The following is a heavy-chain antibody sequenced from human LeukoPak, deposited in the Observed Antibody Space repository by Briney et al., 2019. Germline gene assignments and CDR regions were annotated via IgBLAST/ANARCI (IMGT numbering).Heavy chain of an antibody. CDR2: IYHSGST. CDR1: GGSISSSNW. V-gene: IGHV4-4*02. J-gene: IGHJ4*02. CDR3: ARHPRVGSGWYFFDY. Sequence: PSETLSLTCTVSGGSISSSNWWSWVRQPPGKGLEWIGEIYHSGSTNYNPSLKSRVTISVDTSKDQFSLKLTSVTAADTAVYYCARHPRVGSGWYFFDYWGQGSLVTVSS. D-gene: IGHD6-19*01.